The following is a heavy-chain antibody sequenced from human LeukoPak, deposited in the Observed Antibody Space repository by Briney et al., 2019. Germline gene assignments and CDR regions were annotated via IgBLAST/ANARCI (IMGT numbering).Heavy chain of an antibody. CDR2: INHSGST. Sequence: PSETLSLTCAVYGGSFSGYYRSWIRQPPGKGLEWIGEINHSGSTNYNPSLKSRVTISVDTSKNQFSLKLSSVTAADTAVYYCAGRIAVAGTSNWYFDLWGRGTLVTVSS. CDR3: AGRIAVAGTSNWYFDL. CDR1: GGSFSGYY. J-gene: IGHJ2*01. V-gene: IGHV4-34*01. D-gene: IGHD6-19*01.